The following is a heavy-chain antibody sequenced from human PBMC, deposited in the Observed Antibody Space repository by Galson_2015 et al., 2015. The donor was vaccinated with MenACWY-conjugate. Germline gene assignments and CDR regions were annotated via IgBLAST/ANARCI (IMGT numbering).Heavy chain of an antibody. J-gene: IGHJ4*02. Sequence: SLRLSCAASGLSFSSYGMNWVRQAPGKGLEWVSYISSGSSTIYYADSVKGRFTISRDNDKSSLYLQMNSLRAEDTALYYCARAIFDWPRFYFDYWGQGTLVTVSS. V-gene: IGHV3-48*04. D-gene: IGHD3-9*01. CDR2: ISSGSSTI. CDR1: GLSFSSYG. CDR3: ARAIFDWPRFYFDY.